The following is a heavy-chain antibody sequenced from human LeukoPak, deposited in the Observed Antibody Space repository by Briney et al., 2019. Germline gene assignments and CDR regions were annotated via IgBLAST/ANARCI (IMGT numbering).Heavy chain of an antibody. CDR2: ISSSSSTI. CDR3: ARGSSVTANNFDY. D-gene: IGHD4-11*01. V-gene: IGHV3-48*04. CDR1: GFTFSSYS. J-gene: IGHJ4*02. Sequence: QSGGSLRLSCAASGFTFSSYSMNWVRQAPGKGLEWVSHISSSSSTIYYADSVKGRFTISRDNAKNSLYLQMNSLRAEDTAVYYCARGSSVTANNFDYWGQGTLVTVSS.